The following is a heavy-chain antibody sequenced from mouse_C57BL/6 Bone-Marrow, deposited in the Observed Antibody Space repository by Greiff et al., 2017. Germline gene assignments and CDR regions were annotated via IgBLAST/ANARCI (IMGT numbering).Heavy chain of an antibody. Sequence: EVQLQQSGAELVRPGASVKLSCTASGFNIKDDYMHWVKQRPEQGLEWIGWIDPENGDTEYASKFQGKATITADTSSNPAYLQLSSLTSEDTAVYYCTTRSNAPYWGQGTLVTVSA. CDR1: GFNIKDDY. V-gene: IGHV14-4*01. J-gene: IGHJ3*01. D-gene: IGHD2-5*01. CDR3: TTRSNAPY. CDR2: IDPENGDT.